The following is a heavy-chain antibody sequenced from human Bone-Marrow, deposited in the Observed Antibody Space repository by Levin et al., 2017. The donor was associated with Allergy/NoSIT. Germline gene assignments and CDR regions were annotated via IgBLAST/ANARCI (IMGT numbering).Heavy chain of an antibody. CDR3: ARDIYGSGSYYAPPREYYFDY. D-gene: IGHD3-10*01. V-gene: IGHV3-74*01. J-gene: IGHJ4*02. CDR1: GFTFSSYW. CDR2: INSDGSST. Sequence: GGSLRLSCAASGFTFSSYWMHWVRQAPGKGLVWVSRINSDGSSTSYADSVKGRFTISRDNAKNTLYLQMNSLRAEDTAVYYCARDIYGSGSYYAPPREYYFDYWGQGTLVTVSS.